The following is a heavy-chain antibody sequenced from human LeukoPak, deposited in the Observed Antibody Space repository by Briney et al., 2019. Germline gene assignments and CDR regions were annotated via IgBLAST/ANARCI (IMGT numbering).Heavy chain of an antibody. D-gene: IGHD5-24*01. CDR3: ARGWLQLNSHFDY. Sequence: ASVKVSCKASGGTFSSYAISWVRQAPGQGLEWMGRIIPILGIANYAQKFQGRVTITADKSTSTAYMELSGLRSEDTAVYYCARGWLQLNSHFDYWGQGTLVTVSS. J-gene: IGHJ4*02. CDR1: GGTFSSYA. CDR2: IIPILGIA. V-gene: IGHV1-69*04.